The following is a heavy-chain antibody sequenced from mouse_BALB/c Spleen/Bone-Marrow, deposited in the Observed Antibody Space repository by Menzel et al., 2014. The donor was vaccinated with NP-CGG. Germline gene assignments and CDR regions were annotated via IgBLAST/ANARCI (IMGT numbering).Heavy chain of an antibody. CDR1: GFSLTSYG. CDR3: ARGYGNLAMDY. D-gene: IGHD2-1*01. V-gene: IGHV2-9*02. Sequence: VKLQESGPGLVAPSQSLSITCTVSGFSLTSYGVHWVRQPPGKGLEWLGVIWAGGSTNYNSALMSRLGISKDKSKSXVFLKMNSLQTDDTAMYYCARGYGNLAMDYWGQGTSVTVSS. J-gene: IGHJ4*01. CDR2: IWAGGST.